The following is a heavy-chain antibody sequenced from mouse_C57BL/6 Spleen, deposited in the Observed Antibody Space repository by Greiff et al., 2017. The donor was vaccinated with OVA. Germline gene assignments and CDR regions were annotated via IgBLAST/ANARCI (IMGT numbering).Heavy chain of an antibody. V-gene: IGHV1-69*01. J-gene: IGHJ3*01. D-gene: IGHD2-1*01. CDR1: GYTFTSYW. CDR2: IDPTDSYT. Sequence: VQLQQPGAELVMPGASVKLSCKASGYTFTSYWMHWVKQRPGQGLEWIGEIDPTDSYTNYNQKFKGKSTLTVDKSSSTGYMQLSSLTSNDSAVYYCARGGIYYGAYWGQGTLVTVSA. CDR3: ARGGIYYGAY.